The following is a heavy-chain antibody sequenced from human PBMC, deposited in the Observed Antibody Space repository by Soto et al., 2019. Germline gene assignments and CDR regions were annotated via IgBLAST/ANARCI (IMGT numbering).Heavy chain of an antibody. CDR2: ISRGSDTI. CDR1: GFTFSDYG. V-gene: IGHV3-48*02. D-gene: IGHD1-26*01. CDR3: ERVSNTWEDDY. J-gene: IGHJ4*02. Sequence: EVQLVESGGGLVQPGGSLRLSCVVSGFTFSDYGVNWVRQAPGKGLEWVSYISRGSDTIYYADSVKGRFTISRDNAKNSLFLQMNSLRDEDTALYYCERVSNTWEDDYWGQGTLVTVSS.